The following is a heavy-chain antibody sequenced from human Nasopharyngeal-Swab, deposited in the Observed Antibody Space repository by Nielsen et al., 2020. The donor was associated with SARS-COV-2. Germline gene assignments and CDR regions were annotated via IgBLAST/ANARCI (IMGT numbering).Heavy chain of an antibody. CDR1: GCTFTRYA. D-gene: IGHD3-10*01. J-gene: IGHJ6*03. V-gene: IGHV1-69*13. CDR3: AAGDYYYYYMDV. CDR2: IIPIFGTA. Sequence: SVKVSCKASGCTFTRYAISWVRQAPGQGLEWMGGIIPIFGTANYAQKFQGRVTITADESTSTAYMELSSLRSEDTAVYYCAAGDYYYYYMDVWGKGTTVTVSS.